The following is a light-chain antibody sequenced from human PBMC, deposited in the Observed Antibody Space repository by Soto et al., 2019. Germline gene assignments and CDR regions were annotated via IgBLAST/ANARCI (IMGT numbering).Light chain of an antibody. J-gene: IGKJ5*01. CDR3: MQALQSLN. Sequence: EIVMTQSPRTLPVTPGEPASISCSSSQSLLYNNTYNYLDWYVQKPGQSPQLLIYFGSNRAPGVPDRFSGSGSGTDFTLKINRVEAEDVGTYYCMQALQSLNFGQGTRLEIK. V-gene: IGKV2-28*01. CDR2: FGS. CDR1: QSLLYNNTYNY.